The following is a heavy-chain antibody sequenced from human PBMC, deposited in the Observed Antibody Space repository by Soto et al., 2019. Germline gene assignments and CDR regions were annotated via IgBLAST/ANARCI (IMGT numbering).Heavy chain of an antibody. J-gene: IGHJ4*02. Sequence: LILSCAASGFTFSSYGMHWVRKAPGKGLEWVAVISYDGSNKYYADSVKGRSTISRDNSKNTLYLQMNSLRAEDTAVYYCAKLGRGMVRGAYYFDYWGQGTLVTVSS. CDR2: ISYDGSNK. CDR3: AKLGRGMVRGAYYFDY. D-gene: IGHD3-10*01. CDR1: GFTFSSYG. V-gene: IGHV3-30*18.